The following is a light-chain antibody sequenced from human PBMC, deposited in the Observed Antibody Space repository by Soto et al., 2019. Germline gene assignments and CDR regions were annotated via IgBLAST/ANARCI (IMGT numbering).Light chain of an antibody. Sequence: DIQMTQSPSTLSASVGDRVTKTCRARQSISSWLAWYQQKPGKAPKLLIYDASSLESGFPSRFSGSGSGTEFTLTISSLQPDDFATYYCQQYNSYRTFGQGTKVDIK. CDR2: DAS. CDR1: QSISSW. CDR3: QQYNSYRT. V-gene: IGKV1-5*01. J-gene: IGKJ1*01.